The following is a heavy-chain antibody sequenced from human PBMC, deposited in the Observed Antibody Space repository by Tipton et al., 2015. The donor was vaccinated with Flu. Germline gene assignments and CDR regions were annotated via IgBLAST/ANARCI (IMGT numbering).Heavy chain of an antibody. CDR2: IGTSGDT. CDR1: GFTFSSYG. CDR3: TRGPLPDSNWYNGMDV. Sequence: GSLRLSCEASGFTFSSYGMHWVRQATGKGLEWVSGIGTSGDTYYTGSVKGRFTISRENAKKSLYLQMNSLRAGDTAVYYCTRGPLPDSNWYNGMDVWGQGTTVTVFS. D-gene: IGHD6-13*01. V-gene: IGHV3-13*01. J-gene: IGHJ6*02.